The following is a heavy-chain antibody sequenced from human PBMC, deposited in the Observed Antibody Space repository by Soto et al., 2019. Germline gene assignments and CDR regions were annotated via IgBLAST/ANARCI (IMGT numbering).Heavy chain of an antibody. J-gene: IGHJ4*01. D-gene: IGHD3-10*01. Sequence: PGGSLRLSCAASGFTFSCYCMSWVRQAPGKGLEWLGTIKLDASEKKYVDSVKGRFTMSRDNAKNSLYLQMDSLRAEDTAVYYCARDSEYGSEASVNHYRDFWGRGTLVTVSS. CDR2: IKLDASEK. CDR3: ARDSEYGSEASVNHYRDF. CDR1: GFTFSCYC. V-gene: IGHV3-7*01.